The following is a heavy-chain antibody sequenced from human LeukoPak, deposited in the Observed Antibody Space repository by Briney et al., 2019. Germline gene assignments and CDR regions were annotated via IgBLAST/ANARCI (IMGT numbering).Heavy chain of an antibody. CDR2: ISYDGSNK. D-gene: IGHD6-19*01. V-gene: IGHV3-30*18. J-gene: IGHJ4*02. CDR3: AKDGQWQYISIYFDI. CDR1: GLTFSNYG. Sequence: SLRLSCAASGLTFSNYGMHWVRQAPGQGLERVAGISYDGSNKYYADSVKGRFTISRDNSKNTQYLQMNSLRGEDTAVYYCAKDGQWQYISIYFDIWGQGTLVTVSS.